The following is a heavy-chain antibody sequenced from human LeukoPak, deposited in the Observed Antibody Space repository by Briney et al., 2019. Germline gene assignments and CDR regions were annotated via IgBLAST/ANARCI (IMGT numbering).Heavy chain of an antibody. J-gene: IGHJ5*02. Sequence: ASVKVSCKASGYTFTSYGISWVRQAPGQGLKGRGWISAYNGNTNYAQKLQGRVTMTTDTSTSTAYMELRSLRSDDTAVYYCARRVTTFNWFDPWGQGTLVTVSS. V-gene: IGHV1-18*01. CDR2: ISAYNGNT. CDR1: GYTFTSYG. CDR3: ARRVTTFNWFDP. D-gene: IGHD2-21*02.